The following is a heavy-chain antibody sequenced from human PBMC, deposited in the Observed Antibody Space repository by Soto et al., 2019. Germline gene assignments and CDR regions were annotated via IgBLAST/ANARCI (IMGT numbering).Heavy chain of an antibody. CDR3: ARGGGVGVAGSAAFDM. D-gene: IGHD3-3*01. J-gene: IGHJ3*02. Sequence: QLHLVQSGAVVKKPGASVTVSCSASGYPVTAYYMHWVRQAPGRGLEWRGGINPATGAAKYTQTFQGRVPMTRETSTSTVFMELSGLTSEDTAVFYCARGGGVGVAGSAAFDMWGQGTLVTVSS. CDR2: INPATGAA. CDR1: GYPVTAYY. V-gene: IGHV1-2*02.